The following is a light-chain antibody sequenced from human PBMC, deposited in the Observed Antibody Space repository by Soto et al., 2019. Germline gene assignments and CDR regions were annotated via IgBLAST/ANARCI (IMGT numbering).Light chain of an antibody. J-gene: IGLJ2*01. CDR3: QSYDTSLSGSV. CDR2: GNS. V-gene: IGLV1-47*02. CDR1: SSNIGSNY. Sequence: QSVLTQPPSASGTPGQRVTISCSGSSSNIGSNYVYWYQQLPGTAPKLLIYGNSYRPSGVPDRFTGSKSGSSASLAITGLQADDEAEYFCQSYDTSLSGSVFGGGTKLTVL.